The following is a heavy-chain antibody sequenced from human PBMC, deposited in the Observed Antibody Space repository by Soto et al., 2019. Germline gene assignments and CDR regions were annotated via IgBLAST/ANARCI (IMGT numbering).Heavy chain of an antibody. Sequence: SETLSLTCAVSGGSISSSNWWSWVRQPPGKGLEWIGEIYHSGSTNYNPSLKSRVTISVDKSKNQFSLKLSSVTAADTAVYYCARRPVSYYDSSGSDYWGQGTLVTVSS. CDR1: GGSISSSNW. D-gene: IGHD3-22*01. J-gene: IGHJ4*02. V-gene: IGHV4-4*02. CDR3: ARRPVSYYDSSGSDY. CDR2: IYHSGST.